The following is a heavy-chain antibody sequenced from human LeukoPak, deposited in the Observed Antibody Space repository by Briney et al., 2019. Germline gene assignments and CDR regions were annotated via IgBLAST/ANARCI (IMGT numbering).Heavy chain of an antibody. CDR3: ANGCNRTSCSKFYYYMDV. CDR2: FSGRGGST. Sequence: PSGALRASPVDPRFSLTIYSLSRGPPAPGKGGGGGSTFSGRGGSTYYADSVKGRFTISRDNSKNTLYLQMNSLRAEDTAVYYCANGCNRTSCSKFYYYMDVWAKGTTVTVSS. J-gene: IGHJ6*03. D-gene: IGHD2-2*01. CDR1: RFSLTIYS. V-gene: IGHV3-23*01.